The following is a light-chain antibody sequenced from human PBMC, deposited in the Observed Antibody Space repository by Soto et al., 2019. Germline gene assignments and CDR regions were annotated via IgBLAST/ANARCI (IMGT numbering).Light chain of an antibody. CDR2: GAS. CDR1: QSVSSN. Sequence: EIVMTQSPATLSVSPGERATLSCRASQSVSSNLAWYQQKPGQAPRLLIYGASTRATDIPARFSGSGSGTEFTLNISSLQSEDFAVYYCQQYNNWPAWTFGQGIKVEIK. J-gene: IGKJ1*01. V-gene: IGKV3D-15*01. CDR3: QQYNNWPAWT.